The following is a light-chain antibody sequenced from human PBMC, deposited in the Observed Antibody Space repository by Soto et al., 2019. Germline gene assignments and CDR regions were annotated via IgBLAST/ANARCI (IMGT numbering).Light chain of an antibody. J-gene: IGKJ1*01. V-gene: IGKV1-39*01. CDR3: QQSYSTTWT. CDR1: QIIKTY. Sequence: DIQMTQVPSSLSASVGDRVTITCRASQIIKTYLNWYQQKPGKAPKLLIYAASSLQSGVPSRFSGSESETDFTLTISSLQPEDFANYSCQQSYSTTWTFGQGTKVDIK. CDR2: AAS.